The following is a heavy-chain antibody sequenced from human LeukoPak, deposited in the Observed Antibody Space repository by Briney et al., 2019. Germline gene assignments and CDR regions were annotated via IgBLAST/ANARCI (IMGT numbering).Heavy chain of an antibody. CDR3: ASCGSSTSWYFMDV. J-gene: IGHJ6*03. Sequence: SVNVSCKASGGTFSSYAISWVRQAPGQGLEWMGGIIPIFGTANYAQKLQGRVTITTDESTSTAYMELSSLRSEDTAVHYCASCGSSTSWYFMDVWGKGTTVTVSS. D-gene: IGHD2-2*01. CDR2: IIPIFGTA. CDR1: GGTFSSYA. V-gene: IGHV1-69*05.